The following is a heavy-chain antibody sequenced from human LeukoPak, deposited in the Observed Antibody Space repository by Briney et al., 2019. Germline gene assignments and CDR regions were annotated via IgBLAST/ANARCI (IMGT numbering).Heavy chain of an antibody. V-gene: IGHV1-2*02. CDR2: INLNSGGT. J-gene: IGHJ4*02. CDR1: GYTYTDYY. CDR3: ARGHSYSSSFDY. Sequence: ASVKVSCKASGYTYTDYYMLWVRQAPGQGLEWMGWINLNSGGTNYAQNFQGRVTMTRDTSISIAYMDLSRLSSDDTAVYYCARGHSYSSSFDYWGQGTLVTVSS. D-gene: IGHD6-13*01.